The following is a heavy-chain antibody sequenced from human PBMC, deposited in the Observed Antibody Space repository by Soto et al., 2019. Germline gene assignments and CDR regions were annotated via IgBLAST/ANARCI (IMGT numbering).Heavy chain of an antibody. CDR1: GFTFSSYG. J-gene: IGHJ6*02. D-gene: IGHD1-1*01. V-gene: IGHV3-30*18. CDR2: ISYDGSNK. CDR3: AKDLSGTLPTYYYYYYGMDV. Sequence: AGGSLRLSCAASGFTFSSYGMHWVRQAPGKGLEWVAVISYDGSNKYYADSVKGRFTISRDNSKNTLYLQMNSLRAEDTAVYYCAKDLSGTLPTYYYYYYGMDVWGQGTTVTVSS.